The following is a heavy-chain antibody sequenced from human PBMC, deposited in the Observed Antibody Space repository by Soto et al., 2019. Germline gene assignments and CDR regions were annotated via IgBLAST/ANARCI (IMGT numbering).Heavy chain of an antibody. J-gene: IGHJ6*02. CDR2: IKSKTDGGTT. V-gene: IGHV3-15*07. Sequence: GGSLRLSCAASGFTFSNAWMNWVRQAPGKGLEWVGRIKSKTDGGTTDYAAPVKGRFTISRDDSKNTLYLQMNSLKTEDTAVYYCTTARWLEINYYYYGMDVWGQGTTVTVSS. D-gene: IGHD6-19*01. CDR1: GFTFSNAW. CDR3: TTARWLEINYYYYGMDV.